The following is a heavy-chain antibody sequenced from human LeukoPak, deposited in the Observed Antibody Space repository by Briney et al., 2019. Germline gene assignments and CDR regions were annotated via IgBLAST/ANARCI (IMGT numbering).Heavy chain of an antibody. D-gene: IGHD5-18*01. Sequence: GGSLRLSCTVSGFTVSSNSMSWVRQAPGKGLEWVSFIYSDNTHYSDSVKGRFTISRDNSKNTLYLQMNSLRAEDTAVYYCAKSFGYGYASDYWGQGTLVTVSS. CDR3: AKSFGYGYASDY. CDR2: IYSDNT. J-gene: IGHJ4*02. V-gene: IGHV3-66*03. CDR1: GFTVSSNS.